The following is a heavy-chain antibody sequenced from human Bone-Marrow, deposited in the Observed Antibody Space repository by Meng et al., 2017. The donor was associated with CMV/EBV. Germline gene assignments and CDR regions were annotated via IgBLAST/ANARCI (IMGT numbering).Heavy chain of an antibody. CDR2: INHSGST. V-gene: IGHV4-39*07. J-gene: IGHJ4*02. CDR1: GGSISSGDYY. Sequence: LSCTVSGGSISSGDYYWSWIRQPPGKGLEWIGEINHSGSTNYNPSLKSRVTISVDTSKNQFSLKLSSVTAADTAVYYCARRYSSGWYDHWGQGTRVTVSS. CDR3: ARRYSSGWYDH. D-gene: IGHD6-19*01.